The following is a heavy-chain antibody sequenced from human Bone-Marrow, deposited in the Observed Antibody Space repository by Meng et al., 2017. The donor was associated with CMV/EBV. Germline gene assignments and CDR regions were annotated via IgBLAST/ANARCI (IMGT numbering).Heavy chain of an antibody. V-gene: IGHV4-61*01. CDR2: LYYSGST. Sequence: ESLKISCTVSGGSVSSGTYYWSWIRQPPGKGLEWIGYLYYSGSTNYNPSLKSRVTISVDTSKNQFSLKLSSVTAADTAVYYCARDRGSSSPYYFDYWGQGTLVTVSS. CDR3: ARDRGSSSPYYFDY. D-gene: IGHD6-6*01. CDR1: GGSVSSGTYY. J-gene: IGHJ4*02.